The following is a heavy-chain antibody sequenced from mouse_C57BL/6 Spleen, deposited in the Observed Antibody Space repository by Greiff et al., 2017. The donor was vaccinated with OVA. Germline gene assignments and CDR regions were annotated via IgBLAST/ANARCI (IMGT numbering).Heavy chain of an antibody. CDR1: GYTFTDYY. CDR2: INPNNGGT. CDR3: AKYDYDGRFDY. Sequence: VQLQQSGPELVKPGASVKISCKASGYTFTDYYMNWVKQSHGKSLEWIGDINPNNGGTSYNQKFKGKATLTVDKSSSTAYMELRSLTSEDSAVYCCAKYDYDGRFDYWGQGTTLTVSS. V-gene: IGHV1-26*01. J-gene: IGHJ2*01. D-gene: IGHD2-4*01.